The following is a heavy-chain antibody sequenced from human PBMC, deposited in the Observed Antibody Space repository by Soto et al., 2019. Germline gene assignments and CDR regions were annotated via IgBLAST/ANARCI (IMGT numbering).Heavy chain of an antibody. J-gene: IGHJ3*02. V-gene: IGHV3-15*01. CDR1: GFTFSNAW. Sequence: GGSLRLSCAASGFTFSNAWMSWVRQAPGKGLEWVGRIKSKTDGGTTDYAAPVKSRFTISRDDSKNTLYLQMNSLKTEDTAVYYCTTDAPIVAFDIWGQGTMVTVSS. CDR2: IKSKTDGGTT. CDR3: TTDAPIVAFDI. D-gene: IGHD2-15*01.